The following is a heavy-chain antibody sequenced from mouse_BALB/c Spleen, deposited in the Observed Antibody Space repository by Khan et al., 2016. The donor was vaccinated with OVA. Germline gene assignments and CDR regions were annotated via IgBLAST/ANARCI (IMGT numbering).Heavy chain of an antibody. J-gene: IGHJ2*01. CDR3: ARIKKIVATYFDY. Sequence: QVQLQQSGAELVKAGASLKMSCKASGYTFTSYWMHWVKQRLGQGLEWFAETNPTNGRTYYNEKFKSKATLTVDKSSSTAYMLLSGTTFEDSAVYYCARIKKIVATYFDYWGQGTTLTVSS. CDR1: GYTFTSYW. V-gene: IGHV1S81*02. CDR2: TNPTNGRT. D-gene: IGHD1-1*01.